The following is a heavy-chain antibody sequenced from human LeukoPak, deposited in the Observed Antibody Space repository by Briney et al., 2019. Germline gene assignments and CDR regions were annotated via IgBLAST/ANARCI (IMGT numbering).Heavy chain of an antibody. CDR2: IYYSGST. CDR3: ARIWSGYPTKFDP. D-gene: IGHD3-3*01. CDR1: GGSISSYY. J-gene: IGHJ5*02. Sequence: TPSETLSLTCTVSGGSISSYYWSWIRQPPGKGLEWIGYIYYSGSTNYNPSFKSRVTISVDTSKNQFSLKLSSVTAADTAVYYCARIWSGYPTKFDPWGQGTLVTVSS. V-gene: IGHV4-59*01.